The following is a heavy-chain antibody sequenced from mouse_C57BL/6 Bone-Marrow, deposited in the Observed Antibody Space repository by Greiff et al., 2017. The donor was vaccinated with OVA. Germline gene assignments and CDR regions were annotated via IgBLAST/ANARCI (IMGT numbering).Heavy chain of an antibody. D-gene: IGHD2-4*01. J-gene: IGHJ1*03. CDR3: TSTMITTTYFDV. Sequence: EVQLQQSGAELVRPGASVKLSCTASGFNIKDDYMHWVKQRPEQGLEWIGWIDPENGDTEYASKFQGKATITADTSSNTAYLQLSSLTSEDTAVYYCTSTMITTTYFDVWGTGTTVTVSS. V-gene: IGHV14-4*01. CDR1: GFNIKDDY. CDR2: IDPENGDT.